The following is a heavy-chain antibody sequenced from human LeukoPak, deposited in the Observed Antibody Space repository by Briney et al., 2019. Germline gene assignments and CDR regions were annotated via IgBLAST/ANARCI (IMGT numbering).Heavy chain of an antibody. CDR2: INYSGRT. V-gene: IGHV4-39*01. CDR1: DDSISNNRYF. J-gene: IGHJ4*02. Sequence: PSETLSLTCTISDDSISNNRYFWAWIRQPPGKGLEWIGSINYSGRTYYNPSLKSRLTMSVDTAKRQFSLKLSSVTAADTAVYYCARHRYGRNYFDYWGQGTLVTVSS. CDR3: ARHRYGRNYFDY. D-gene: IGHD5-18*01.